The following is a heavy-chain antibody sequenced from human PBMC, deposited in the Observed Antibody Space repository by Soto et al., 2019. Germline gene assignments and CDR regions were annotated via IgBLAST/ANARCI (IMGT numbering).Heavy chain of an antibody. J-gene: IGHJ6*02. V-gene: IGHV4-31*03. CDR2: IYYSGST. CDR3: ARRPDYYYYGMDV. CDR1: GGSIISGGYY. Sequence: SETLSLTCTVSGGSIISGGYYCICIRQHPGKGLEWIGYIYYSGSTYYNPSLKSRVTISVDTSKNQFSLKLSSVTAADTAVYYCARRPDYYYYGMDVWGQGTTVTVSS.